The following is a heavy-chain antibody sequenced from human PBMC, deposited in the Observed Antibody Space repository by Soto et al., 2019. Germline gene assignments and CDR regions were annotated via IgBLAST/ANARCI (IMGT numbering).Heavy chain of an antibody. CDR3: ARFGLAYCGGDCYSDWYFDL. Sequence: GASVKVSCKTSGGTFSSHAINWVRQAPGQGLEWMGGIIPMFGTTNYAQKFKGRVTISADESTSTAYMELSSLRSEDAAVYYCARFGLAYCGGDCYSDWYFDLWGRGTLVTVSS. D-gene: IGHD2-21*02. CDR1: GGTFSSHA. J-gene: IGHJ2*01. CDR2: IIPMFGTT. V-gene: IGHV1-69*13.